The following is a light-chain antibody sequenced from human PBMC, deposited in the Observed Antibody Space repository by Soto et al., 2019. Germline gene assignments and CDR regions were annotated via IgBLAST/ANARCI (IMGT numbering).Light chain of an antibody. J-gene: IGKJ5*01. V-gene: IGKV3-20*01. CDR2: DTS. CDR1: HSLANSF. Sequence: EVVLTQSPGTLSLSPGERATLSCRASHSLANSFIAGYQQKPGQAPRLLIYDTSSRASGIPDRFSGSGSGTDFTLTISRLETADFAVFYCQQYGTSEIIFGQGTRLEI. CDR3: QQYGTSEII.